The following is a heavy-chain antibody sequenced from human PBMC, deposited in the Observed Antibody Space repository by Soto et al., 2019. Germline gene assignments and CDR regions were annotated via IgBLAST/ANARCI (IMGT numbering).Heavy chain of an antibody. D-gene: IGHD6-13*01. J-gene: IGHJ4*02. CDR1: GFTVSSYY. CDR2: IYSAGSA. Sequence: GGSMTVSCAASGFTVSSYYMSWVRKAPGKGLEWVSVIYSAGSADFADSVKGRFTISRDNSKNTLYLQMSSLRAEDTAVYYCARVPSSSYHYFDYWGQGTLVTVSS. V-gene: IGHV3-66*01. CDR3: ARVPSSSYHYFDY.